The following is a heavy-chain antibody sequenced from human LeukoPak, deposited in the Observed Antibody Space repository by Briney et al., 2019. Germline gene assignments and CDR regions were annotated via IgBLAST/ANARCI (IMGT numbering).Heavy chain of an antibody. CDR3: ARGSVTRS. V-gene: IGHV3-66*01. CDR2: IYSGGST. J-gene: IGHJ4*02. CDR1: GFTFSSYA. Sequence: PGGSLRLSCAASGFTFSSYAMSWVRQAPGKGLEWVSVIYSGGSTYYADSVKGRFTISRDNSKNTLYLQMNSLRAEDTAVYYCARGSVTRSWGQGTLVTVSS. D-gene: IGHD3-10*01.